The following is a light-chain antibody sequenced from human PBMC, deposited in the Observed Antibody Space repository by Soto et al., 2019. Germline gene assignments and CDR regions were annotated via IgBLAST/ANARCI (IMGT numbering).Light chain of an antibody. CDR1: SSDVGGYNY. V-gene: IGLV2-8*01. Sequence: QSALTQPPSASGSPGQSVTISCTGTSSDVGGYNYVSWYQQHPGKAPQLIIYEVSKRPSGVPDRFSGSKSGNTASLTVSGLQAEDEADYYCCSSGGSPTYVFGTGTKLTVL. CDR3: CSSGGSPTYV. CDR2: EVS. J-gene: IGLJ1*01.